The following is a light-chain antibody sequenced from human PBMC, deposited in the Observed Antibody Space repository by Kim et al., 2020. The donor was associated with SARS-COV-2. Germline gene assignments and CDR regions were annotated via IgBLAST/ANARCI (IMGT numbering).Light chain of an antibody. CDR3: QTWGTGIRV. Sequence: ASVKITCILSSGKSSYAIAWHEQQPEKGPRYLMKVNSDGSHSKGDGIPDRFSGSSSGAERYLTISSLQSEDEADYYCQTWGTGIRVFGGGTKLTVL. CDR1: SGKSSYA. CDR2: VNSDGSH. J-gene: IGLJ3*02. V-gene: IGLV4-69*01.